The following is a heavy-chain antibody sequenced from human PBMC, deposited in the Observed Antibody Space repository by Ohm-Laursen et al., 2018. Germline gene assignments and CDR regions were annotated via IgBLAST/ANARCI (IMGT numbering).Heavy chain of an antibody. J-gene: IGHJ5*02. V-gene: IGHV1-69*13. Sequence: SVKVSCKASGGTFSSYAISWVRQAPGQGLEWMGGIIPILGTANYAQKFQGRVTITADESTSTAYMERSSLRSEDTAVYYWARYGGGSGDGYNDWFDPWGQGTLVSVSS. CDR1: GGTFSSYA. CDR2: IIPILGTA. D-gene: IGHD5-24*01. CDR3: ARYGGGSGDGYNDWFDP.